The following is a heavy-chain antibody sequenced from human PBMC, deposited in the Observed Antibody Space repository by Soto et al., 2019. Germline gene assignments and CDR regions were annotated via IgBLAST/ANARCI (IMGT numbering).Heavy chain of an antibody. CDR2: IYYSGST. J-gene: IGHJ4*02. CDR3: ARVGATGVLWY. V-gene: IGHV4-39*01. Sequence: SETLSLTCTVSGGSISSSSYYWGWIRQPPGRGLEWIGSIYYSGSTYYNPSLKSRVTISVDTSKNQFSLKLSSVTAADTAVYYCARVGATGVLWYWGQGTLVTVSS. CDR1: GGSISSSSYY. D-gene: IGHD1-26*01.